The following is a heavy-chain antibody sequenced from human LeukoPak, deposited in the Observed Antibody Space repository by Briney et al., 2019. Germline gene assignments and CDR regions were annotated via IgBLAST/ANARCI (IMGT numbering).Heavy chain of an antibody. CDR3: ARNDVDTAFFDY. D-gene: IGHD5-18*01. J-gene: IGHJ4*02. CDR1: GGSISSYY. V-gene: IGHV4-59*04. Sequence: NPSETLSLTCTVSGGSISSYYWSWIRQPPGKGLEWIGYIYYSGSTYYNPSLKSRVTISVDTSKNQFSLKLSSVTAADTAVYYCARNDVDTAFFDYWGQGTLVTVSS. CDR2: IYYSGST.